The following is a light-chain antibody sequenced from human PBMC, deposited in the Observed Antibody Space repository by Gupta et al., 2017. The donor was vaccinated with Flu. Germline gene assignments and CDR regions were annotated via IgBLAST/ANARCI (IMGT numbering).Light chain of an antibody. V-gene: IGLV1-44*01. Sequence: QSVLTQPPSASGTPGQRVTISCSGSSSNIGSNTVNWYQQLPGTAPKLLIYSNNQRPSGVPDRFSGSKSGTSAPLAISGLQSEDEADYYCAAWDDSLNGFYVFGTGTEVTVL. CDR2: SNN. J-gene: IGLJ1*01. CDR1: SSNIGSNT. CDR3: AAWDDSLNGFYV.